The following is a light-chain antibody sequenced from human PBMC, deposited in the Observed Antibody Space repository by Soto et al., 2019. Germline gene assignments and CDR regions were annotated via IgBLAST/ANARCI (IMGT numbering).Light chain of an antibody. V-gene: IGKV1-39*01. CDR3: QQSDHSPMYT. CDR2: AAS. CDR1: QSIGSS. Sequence: DIQMTQSPSSLSASVGDRVTITCRASQSIGSSLNWYQQKPGKAPKLLIYAASSLQSGVPSRFSRSGTGTDFTLTIRSLQPEDFASYYCQQSDHSPMYTFGQGTDLELK. J-gene: IGKJ2*01.